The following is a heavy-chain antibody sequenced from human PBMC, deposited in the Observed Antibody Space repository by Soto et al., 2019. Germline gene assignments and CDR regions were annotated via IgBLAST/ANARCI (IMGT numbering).Heavy chain of an antibody. V-gene: IGHV1-69*01. J-gene: IGHJ5*02. CDR2: IIPIFGTA. CDR1: GGTFSSYA. D-gene: IGHD6-19*01. CDR3: ASSESSGWSRDNWFDP. Sequence: QVQLVQSGAEVKKPGSSVKVSCKASGGTFSSYAISWVRQAPGQGLEWMGGIIPIFGTANYAQKFQVRVTITAYESTSTAYMELSSLRSEDTAVYYCASSESSGWSRDNWFDPWGQGTLVTVSS.